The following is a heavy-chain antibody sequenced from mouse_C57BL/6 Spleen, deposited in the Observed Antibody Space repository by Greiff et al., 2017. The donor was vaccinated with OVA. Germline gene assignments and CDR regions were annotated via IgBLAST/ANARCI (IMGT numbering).Heavy chain of an antibody. Sequence: EAGGGLVQPIGSLKLSCAASGFIFITYAMLWVRLAPGKALEWVARIRSKSSYYATYYADSVKDRFTISRDDSQSMLYLQMNNLKTEDTAMYYCVRERLDWYFDVWGTGTPVTVSS. V-gene: IGHV10-3*01. CDR2: IRSKSSYYAT. CDR3: VRERLDWYFDV. CDR1: GFIFITYA. D-gene: IGHD2-2*01. J-gene: IGHJ1*03.